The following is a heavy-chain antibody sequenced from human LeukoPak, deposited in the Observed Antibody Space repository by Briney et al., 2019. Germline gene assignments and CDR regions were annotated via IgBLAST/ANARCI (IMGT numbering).Heavy chain of an antibody. CDR1: GFTFSSYW. D-gene: IGHD6-13*01. CDR2: IKQDGSEK. V-gene: IGHV3-7*01. CDR3: ARETLLAAARAFDI. Sequence: GGSLRLSCAASGFTFSSYWMSWVRQAPGKGLEWVANIKQDGSEKYYVDSVKGRFTISRDNAKNSLYLQMNSLRAEDTAVYYCARETLLAAARAFDIWGQGTMVTVSS. J-gene: IGHJ3*02.